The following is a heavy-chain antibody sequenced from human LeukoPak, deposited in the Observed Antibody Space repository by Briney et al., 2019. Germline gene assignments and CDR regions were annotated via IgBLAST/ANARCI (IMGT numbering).Heavy chain of an antibody. V-gene: IGHV4-39*01. Sequence: AETLSLTCTVSGGSISSSSYYWGWIRQPPGKGLEWIGSIYYSGSTYYNPSLKSRVTISVDTSKNQFSLKLSSVTAADTAVYYCARRPYDFWSGYYDYWGQGTLVTVSS. J-gene: IGHJ4*02. CDR3: ARRPYDFWSGYYDY. CDR2: IYYSGST. D-gene: IGHD3-3*01. CDR1: GGSISSSSYY.